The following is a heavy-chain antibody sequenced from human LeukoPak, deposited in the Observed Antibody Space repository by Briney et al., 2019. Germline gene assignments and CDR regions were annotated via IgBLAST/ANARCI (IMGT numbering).Heavy chain of an antibody. CDR3: ARVDYYDSSGYYGYFDY. CDR2: TYYRSKWYN. D-gene: IGHD3-22*01. CDR1: GDSVSSNSAA. J-gene: IGHJ4*02. V-gene: IGHV6-1*01. Sequence: SRTLSLTCAISGDSVSSNSAAWNWIRQSPSRGLEWLGTTYYRSKWYNDYAVSVKSRITINSDTSKNQFSLQLNSVTPEDTAVYYCARVDYYDSSGYYGYFDYWGQGTLVTVSS.